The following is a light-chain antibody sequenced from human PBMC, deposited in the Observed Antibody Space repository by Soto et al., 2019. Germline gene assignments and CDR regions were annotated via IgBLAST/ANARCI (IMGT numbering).Light chain of an antibody. V-gene: IGLV2-14*03. CDR2: DVS. J-gene: IGLJ1*01. CDR1: SSDVGDYNY. CDR3: SSYASSSTLDV. Sequence: QSALTQPASVSGSPGQSITISCTGTSSDVGDYNYVSWFQQHPGKAPKLMIYDVSNRPSGVSNRFSGSKSGNTASLTISGLQAEDEDDYYCSSYASSSTLDVFGTGTKVTVL.